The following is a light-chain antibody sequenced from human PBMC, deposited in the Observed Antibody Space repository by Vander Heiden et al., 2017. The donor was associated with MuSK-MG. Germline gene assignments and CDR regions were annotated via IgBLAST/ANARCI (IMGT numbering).Light chain of an antibody. CDR1: QSISSY. J-gene: IGKJ2*02. CDR2: AAS. Sequence: IQMTQSRSSLSASVGDRVTITCRASQSISSYLNWYQQKPGKATKLLIYAASSLQSGVPSRFSGSGSGTDFTLTISSLQPEDFATYYCLQSDSTPSTFGQGTKLEIK. V-gene: IGKV1-39*01. CDR3: LQSDSTPST.